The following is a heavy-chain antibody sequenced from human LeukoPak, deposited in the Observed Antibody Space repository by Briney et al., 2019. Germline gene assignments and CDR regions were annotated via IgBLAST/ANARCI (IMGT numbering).Heavy chain of an antibody. CDR2: ISGSGGST. CDR3: AKDQGSIAVAGYFDY. V-gene: IGHV3-23*01. Sequence: GGSLRLSCAASGFTFSSYAMSWVRQAPGKGLEWVSAISGSGGSTYYADSMKGRFTISRDNSKNTLYLQMNSLRAEDTAVYYCAKDQGSIAVAGYFDYWGQGTLVTVSS. J-gene: IGHJ4*02. D-gene: IGHD6-19*01. CDR1: GFTFSSYA.